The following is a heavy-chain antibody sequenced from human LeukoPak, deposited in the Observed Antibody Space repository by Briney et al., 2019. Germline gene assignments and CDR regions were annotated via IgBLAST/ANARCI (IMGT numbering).Heavy chain of an antibody. CDR3: AADRGLGIPRSWYFDL. J-gene: IGHJ2*01. CDR2: INHSGST. V-gene: IGHV4-34*01. CDR1: GGSFSGYY. D-gene: IGHD7-27*01. Sequence: SETLSLTCAVYGGSFSGYYWSWIRQPPGKGLEWIGEINHSGSTNYNPSLKSRVTISVDTSKNQFSLKLSSVTAADTAVYYCAADRGLGIPRSWYFDLWGRGTLVTVSS.